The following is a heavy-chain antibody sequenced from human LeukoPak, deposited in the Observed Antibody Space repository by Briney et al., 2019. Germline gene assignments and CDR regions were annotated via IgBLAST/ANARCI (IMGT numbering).Heavy chain of an antibody. CDR3: ARVGITIFGVVIDYFDH. CDR2: ISAYNGNT. Sequence: ASVTVSCKASGYTFTGYYIHWVRQAPGQGLEWMGWISAYNGNTNYAQKLQGRVTMTTDTSTSTAYMELRSLRSDDTAVYYCARVGITIFGVVIDYFDHWGQGTLVTVSS. V-gene: IGHV1-18*04. J-gene: IGHJ4*02. D-gene: IGHD3-3*01. CDR1: GYTFTGYY.